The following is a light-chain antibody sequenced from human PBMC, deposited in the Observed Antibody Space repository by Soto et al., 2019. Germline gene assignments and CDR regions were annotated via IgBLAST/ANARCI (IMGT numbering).Light chain of an antibody. J-gene: IGKJ1*01. V-gene: IGKV3-20*01. CDR3: HQYGSSPRT. Sequence: EVVLTQSPATLSLSPGERATLSCTASQSFNSNYLAWYQQKPGQAPRLLIYGASTRATGIPDRFSGSGSGTDFTLTISRLEPEDFAVYYCHQYGSSPRTFGPGTKVDIK. CDR2: GAS. CDR1: QSFNSNY.